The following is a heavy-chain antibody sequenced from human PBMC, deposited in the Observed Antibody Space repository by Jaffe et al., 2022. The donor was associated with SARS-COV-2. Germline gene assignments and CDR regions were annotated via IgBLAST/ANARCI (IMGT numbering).Heavy chain of an antibody. CDR2: ISGSGGST. Sequence: EVQLLESGGGLVQPGGSLRLSCAASGFTFSSYAMSWVRQAPGKGLEWVSAISGSGGSTYYADSVKGRFTISRDNSKNTLYLQMNSLRAEDTAVYYCAKVGIQLWLRTFWYFDLWGRGTLVTVSS. J-gene: IGHJ2*01. CDR1: GFTFSSYA. V-gene: IGHV3-23*01. CDR3: AKVGIQLWLRTFWYFDL. D-gene: IGHD5-18*01.